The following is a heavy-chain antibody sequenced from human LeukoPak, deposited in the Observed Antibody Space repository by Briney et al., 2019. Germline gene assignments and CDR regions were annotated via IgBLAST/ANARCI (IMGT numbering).Heavy chain of an antibody. CDR2: INHSGST. CDR3: ARGQLWSRSRFDY. CDR1: GGSFSGYY. V-gene: IGHV4-34*01. Sequence: SETLSLTCAVYGGSFSGYYWSWIRQPPGKGLEWIGEINHSGSTNYNPSLKSRVTISVDTSKNQFSLKLSSVTAADTAVYYCARGQLWSRSRFDYWGQGTLVTVSS. J-gene: IGHJ4*02. D-gene: IGHD5-18*01.